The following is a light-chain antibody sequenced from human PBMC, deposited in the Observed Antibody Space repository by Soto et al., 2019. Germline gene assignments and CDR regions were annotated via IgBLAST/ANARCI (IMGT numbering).Light chain of an antibody. Sequence: EIVMTQSPATLSVSPGEGATLSCRASQSVSSNLAWYQQKTGQAPKLLIYDASTRATGIPARFSGSGSGTEFTLTISSLQSEDFAVYYCQQYNNWPRTFGQGAKLEIK. CDR3: QQYNNWPRT. CDR1: QSVSSN. CDR2: DAS. V-gene: IGKV3-15*01. J-gene: IGKJ2*01.